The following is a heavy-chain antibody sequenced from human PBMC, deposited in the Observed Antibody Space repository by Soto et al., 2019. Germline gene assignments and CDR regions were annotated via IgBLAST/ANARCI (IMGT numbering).Heavy chain of an antibody. CDR1: GGCISSGDYY. CDR3: ARVLTGFLYYFDY. Sequence: QVQLQESGPGLVKPSQTLSLTCTVPGGCISSGDYYWSWIRQPPGKGLEWIGYIYYSGSTDYNPSLQSRLTISVDTSKNQFSLKLSSVTAADTAVYFCARVLTGFLYYFDYWGQGTLVTVSS. J-gene: IGHJ4*02. V-gene: IGHV4-30-4*01. D-gene: IGHD3-9*01. CDR2: IYYSGST.